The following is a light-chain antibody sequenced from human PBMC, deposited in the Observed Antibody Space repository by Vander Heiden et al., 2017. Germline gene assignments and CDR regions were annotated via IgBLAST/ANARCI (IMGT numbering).Light chain of an antibody. CDR3: QQSYSTVST. CDR1: QSISSY. J-gene: IGKJ3*01. Sequence: DIQMTQSPSSLSASVGDRVTITCRASQSISSYLNWYQQKPGKAPKLLIYAASSLQSGVPSRFSGSGSGTDFTLTISSLQPEDFATYYCQQSYSTVSTFGPWTKVDIK. V-gene: IGKV1-39*01. CDR2: AAS.